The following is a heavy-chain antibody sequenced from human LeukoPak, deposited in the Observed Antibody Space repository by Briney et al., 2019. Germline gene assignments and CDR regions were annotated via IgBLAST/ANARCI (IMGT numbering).Heavy chain of an antibody. CDR1: GFTFSSYA. V-gene: IGHV3-23*01. D-gene: IGHD2-21*02. Sequence: GGSLRLSCAAPGFTFSSYAMSWVREAPGKGLEWVSPIIGTGDNTYYAASVKGRFTNPRDNSGNTLYLQMNSLRAEDTAVYYCAKYASRCGGDCYDAFDIWGQGTMVTVSS. CDR3: AKYASRCGGDCYDAFDI. CDR2: IIGTGDNT. J-gene: IGHJ3*02.